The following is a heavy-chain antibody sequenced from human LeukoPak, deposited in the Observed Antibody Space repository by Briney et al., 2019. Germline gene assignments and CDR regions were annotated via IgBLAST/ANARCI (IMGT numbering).Heavy chain of an antibody. CDR2: ISSSGSTI. CDR1: GFTFSTYS. V-gene: IGHV3-48*01. D-gene: IGHD3-10*01. Sequence: GGSLRLSCAASGFTFSTYSMNWVRQAPGKGLEWVSYISSSGSTIYYADSVKGRFTISRDNAKNSLHLQMNSLRAEDTAVYYCARDGYYGSGSSFDPWGQGTLVTVSS. CDR3: ARDGYYGSGSSFDP. J-gene: IGHJ5*02.